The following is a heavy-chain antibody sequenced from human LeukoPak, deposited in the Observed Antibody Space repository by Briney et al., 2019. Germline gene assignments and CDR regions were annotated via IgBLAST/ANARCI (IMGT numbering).Heavy chain of an antibody. D-gene: IGHD6-13*01. Sequence: SETLSLTCTVSGGSISNGHFYWGWIRQPPGKDLEWIGSIYYNGNTYYNPSLKSRVTISVDTSKNQFSLKLSSVTAADTAVYYCARATGYRADFDYWGQGTLVTVSS. CDR2: IYYNGNT. V-gene: IGHV4-39*07. CDR1: GGSISNGHFY. J-gene: IGHJ4*02. CDR3: ARATGYRADFDY.